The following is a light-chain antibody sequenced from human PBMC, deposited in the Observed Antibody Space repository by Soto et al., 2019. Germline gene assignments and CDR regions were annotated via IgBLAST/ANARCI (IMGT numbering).Light chain of an antibody. CDR3: AAWDDSLNNYV. CDR2: TND. Sequence: QSVLTQPPSAPGTPGQRVTISCSGSKSNIGSNSVNWYRQLPGTAPKLLIYTNDQRPSGVPDRLSGSKSGTSASLAISGLQSEDEADYYCAAWDDSLNNYVFGTGTKVTVL. V-gene: IGLV1-44*01. CDR1: KSNIGSNS. J-gene: IGLJ1*01.